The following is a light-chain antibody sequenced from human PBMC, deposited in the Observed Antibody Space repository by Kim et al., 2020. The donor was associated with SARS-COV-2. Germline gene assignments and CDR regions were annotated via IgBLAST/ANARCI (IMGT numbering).Light chain of an antibody. CDR3: LLNYGADQL. J-gene: IGLJ2*01. Sequence: PGGTVTLTGASSTGAVTSAYYPNWFQQKPGHAPRALIYSTNIKHSWTPARFSGSLLGGKAALTLSGVQPEDEADYYCLLNYGADQLFGGGTKVTVL. V-gene: IGLV7-43*01. CDR2: STN. CDR1: TGAVTSAYY.